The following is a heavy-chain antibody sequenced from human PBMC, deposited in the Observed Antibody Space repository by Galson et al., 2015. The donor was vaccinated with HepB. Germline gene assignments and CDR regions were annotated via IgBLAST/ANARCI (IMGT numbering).Heavy chain of an antibody. CDR1: GFTFDDFA. J-gene: IGHJ4*02. D-gene: IGHD6-19*01. CDR2: VSWNSVVI. Sequence: SLRLSCAASGFTFDDFAMHWVRQAPGKGLEWVSVVSWNSVVIHYADSVKGRFSISRDNAKNSLYLQMHSLRPEDTAFYYCVKSSSGWSWGDNFDHWGQGTQVTVSS. CDR3: VKSSSGWSWGDNFDH. V-gene: IGHV3-9*01.